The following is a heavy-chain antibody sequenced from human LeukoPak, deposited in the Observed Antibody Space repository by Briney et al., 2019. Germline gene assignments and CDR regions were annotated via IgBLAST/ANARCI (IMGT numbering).Heavy chain of an antibody. CDR3: TRLATYSSGGNY. CDR1: GFTSSGSA. D-gene: IGHD6-19*01. Sequence: GGSLKLSCAASGFTSSGSAMHWVRQASGKGLEWVGRIRSKANNYATAYAASVKGRFTISRDDSKKTAYLQMNSLKTEDTAVYYCTRLATYSSGGNYWGKGTLVTVSS. CDR2: IRSKANNYAT. J-gene: IGHJ4*02. V-gene: IGHV3-73*01.